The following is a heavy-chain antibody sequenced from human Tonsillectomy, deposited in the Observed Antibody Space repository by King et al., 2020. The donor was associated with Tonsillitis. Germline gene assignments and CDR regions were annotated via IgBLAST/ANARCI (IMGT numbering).Heavy chain of an antibody. Sequence: VQLVESGGGLVKPGGSLRLSCADSGFTFSNAWMSWVRQAPGKGLEWVGRIKRKTDGGTTDYAEPGKGRFTISRDDSTNTLYLHMNSLKTEDTAVYYCTTDHLVGATTFDYWGQGTLVTVSS. D-gene: IGHD1-26*01. J-gene: IGHJ4*02. CDR3: TTDHLVGATTFDY. CDR1: GFTFSNAW. CDR2: IKRKTDGGTT. V-gene: IGHV3-15*01.